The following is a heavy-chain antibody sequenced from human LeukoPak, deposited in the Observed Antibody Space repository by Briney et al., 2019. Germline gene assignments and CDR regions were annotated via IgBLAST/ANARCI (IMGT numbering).Heavy chain of an antibody. CDR3: ARSGGGSFSYYYYYMDV. D-gene: IGHD1-26*01. V-gene: IGHV1-46*01. CDR1: GYTFTSYY. CDR2: INPSGGST. Sequence: GASVKVSCKASGYTFTSYYMHWVRQAPGQGLEWMGIINPSGGSTSYAQKFQGRVTMTRDTSTSTVYMELRSLRSDDTAVYYCARSGGGSFSYYYYYMDVWGKGTTVTVSS. J-gene: IGHJ6*03.